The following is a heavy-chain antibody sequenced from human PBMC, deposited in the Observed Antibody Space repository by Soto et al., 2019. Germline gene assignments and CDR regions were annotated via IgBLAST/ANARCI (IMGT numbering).Heavy chain of an antibody. CDR1: GLTFSNYA. CDR3: AKSQERELPRVIDF. V-gene: IGHV3-23*01. J-gene: IGHJ4*02. Sequence: GGSLRLSCATSGLTFSNYAMSWVRQAPGGGLEWVSSMSGGSSTTYYADSVRGRFTISRDRSKNTLYLQMSSLRAEDTALYYCAKSQERELPRVIDFWGQGSLVTVSS. D-gene: IGHD1-7*01. CDR2: MSGGSSTT.